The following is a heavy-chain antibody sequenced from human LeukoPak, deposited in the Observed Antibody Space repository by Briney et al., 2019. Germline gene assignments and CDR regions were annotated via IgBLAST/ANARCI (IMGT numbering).Heavy chain of an antibody. V-gene: IGHV4-34*01. J-gene: IGHJ4*02. Sequence: PSETLSLTCAVYGGSFSGYYWSWIRQPPGKGLGWIGEINHSGSTNYNPSLKSRVTISVDTSKNQFSLKLSSVTAADTAVYYCASIEKSGGSSNWGQGTLVTVSS. CDR2: INHSGST. CDR1: GGSFSGYY. D-gene: IGHD2-15*01. CDR3: ASIEKSGGSSN.